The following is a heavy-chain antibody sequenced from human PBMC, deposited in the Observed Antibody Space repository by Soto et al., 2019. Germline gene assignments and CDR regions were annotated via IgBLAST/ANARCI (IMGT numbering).Heavy chain of an antibody. D-gene: IGHD2-21*01. Sequence: SETLSLTCIVSGASFSDANYYWVWIRQPPGEGLEWIGSFYYDGRTYYNASLKSRVTISVDTSKNHFSLMLTSVTAADTAVYYCGRRSHIVVAPTWGQGTLVTVYS. V-gene: IGHV4-39*02. CDR3: GRRSHIVVAPT. CDR1: GASFSDANYY. CDR2: FYYDGRT. J-gene: IGHJ4*02.